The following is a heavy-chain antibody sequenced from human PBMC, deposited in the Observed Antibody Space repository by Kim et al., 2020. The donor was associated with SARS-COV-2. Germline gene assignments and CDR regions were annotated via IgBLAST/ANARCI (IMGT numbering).Heavy chain of an antibody. CDR1: GGSISSSSYY. J-gene: IGHJ5*02. Sequence: SETLSLTCTVSGGSISSSSYYWGWIRQPPGKGLEWIGSIYYSGSTYYNPSLKSRVTISVDTSKHQFSLKLSSVTAADTAVYYCARQFSPFGELLNWFDPWGQGTLVTVSS. D-gene: IGHD3-10*01. CDR3: ARQFSPFGELLNWFDP. V-gene: IGHV4-39*01. CDR2: IYYSGST.